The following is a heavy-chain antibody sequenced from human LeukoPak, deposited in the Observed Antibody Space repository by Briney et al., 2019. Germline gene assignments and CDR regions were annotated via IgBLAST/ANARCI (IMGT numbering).Heavy chain of an antibody. D-gene: IGHD5-18*01. J-gene: IGHJ5*02. CDR3: ASLEYSYGFSGP. CDR1: GFTFSSYG. CDR2: ISYDGSNK. V-gene: IGHV3-30*03. Sequence: GGSLRLSCAASGFTFSSYGMHWVRQAPGKGLEWVAVISYDGSNKYYADSVKGRFTISRDNSKNTLYLQMNSLRAEDTAVYYCASLEYSYGFSGPWGQGTLVTVSS.